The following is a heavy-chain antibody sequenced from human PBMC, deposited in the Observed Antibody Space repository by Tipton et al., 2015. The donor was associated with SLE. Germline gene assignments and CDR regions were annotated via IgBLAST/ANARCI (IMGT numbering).Heavy chain of an antibody. CDR2: IYYSGTT. CDR3: AAARDIVVVPAAIGYFQH. CDR1: GGSITSRY. V-gene: IGHV4-59*11. Sequence: LRLSCTVSGGSITSRYWNWVRQPPGKGLEWIGYIYYSGTTSYNSSLKSRVTISVDSAKNQFSLKVSSVTAADTAVYYCAAARDIVVVPAAIGYFQHWGQGTLVTVSS. D-gene: IGHD2-2*02. J-gene: IGHJ1*01.